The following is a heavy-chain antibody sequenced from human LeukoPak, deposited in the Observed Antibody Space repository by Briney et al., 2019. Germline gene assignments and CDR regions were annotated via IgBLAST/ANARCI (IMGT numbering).Heavy chain of an antibody. J-gene: IGHJ4*02. CDR3: ARLTVSKFDY. CDR2: IKQDESAK. V-gene: IGHV3-7*01. Sequence: PGGSLRLSCAASGFTFSDYWMTWVRQAPGKGLEWVANIKQDESAKFYVGSVKGRFTISRDNAKNSLYLQMNSLRAEDTAVYYCARLTVSKFDYWGQGTLVTVSS. CDR1: GFTFSDYW. D-gene: IGHD1-20*01.